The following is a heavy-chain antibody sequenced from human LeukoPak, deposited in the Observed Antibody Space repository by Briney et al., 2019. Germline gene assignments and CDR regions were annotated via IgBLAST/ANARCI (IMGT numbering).Heavy chain of an antibody. J-gene: IGHJ4*02. Sequence: SETLSLTCTVSGSSISSYYWSWIRQPPGKGLEWIGYIYYSGSTNYNPSLKSRVTTSVDTSKNQFSLKLSSVTAADTAVYYCARGKGARYSGSYSAYFDYWGQGTLVTVSS. CDR2: IYYSGST. CDR1: GSSISSYY. D-gene: IGHD1-26*01. V-gene: IGHV4-59*01. CDR3: ARGKGARYSGSYSAYFDY.